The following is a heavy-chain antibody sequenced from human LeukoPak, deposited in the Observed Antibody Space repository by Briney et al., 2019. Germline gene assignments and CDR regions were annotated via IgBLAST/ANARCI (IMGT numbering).Heavy chain of an antibody. Sequence: ASVKVSCKASGYTFTSYAMNWVRQAPGQGLEWMGWINTNTGNPTYAHGFTGRFVFSLDTSVSTAVPQISSLKAEDTAVYYCARIDCSSSSCWGTYWGQGTLVTVSS. J-gene: IGHJ4*02. CDR1: GYTFTSYA. V-gene: IGHV7-4-1*02. D-gene: IGHD2-2*01. CDR2: INTNTGNP. CDR3: ARIDCSSSSCWGTY.